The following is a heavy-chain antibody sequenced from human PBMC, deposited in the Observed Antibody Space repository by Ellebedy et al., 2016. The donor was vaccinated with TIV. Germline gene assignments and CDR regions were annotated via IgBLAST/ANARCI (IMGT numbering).Heavy chain of an antibody. J-gene: IGHJ4*02. CDR2: IYYSGST. D-gene: IGHD5-18*01. Sequence: SETLSLTXTVSGGSISSGGYYWSWIRQHPGKGLEWIGYIYYSGSTYYNPSLKSRVTISVDTSKNQFSLKLSSVTAADTAVYYCARGDTAMVTLPGYYWGQGTLVTVSS. CDR1: GGSISSGGYY. CDR3: ARGDTAMVTLPGYY. V-gene: IGHV4-31*03.